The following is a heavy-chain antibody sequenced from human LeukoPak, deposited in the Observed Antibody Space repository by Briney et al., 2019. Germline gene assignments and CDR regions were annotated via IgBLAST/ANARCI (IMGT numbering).Heavy chain of an antibody. CDR2: ISGSGGST. CDR1: GFTFSSYA. J-gene: IGHJ4*01. D-gene: IGHD7-27*01. CDR3: VRESLGFDY. V-gene: IGHV3-23*01. Sequence: GGSLRLSCAASGFTFSSYAMSWVRQAPGKGLEWVSAISGSGGSTYYADSVRGRFTISRDNGKSSLYLQMNSLRAEDTATYYCVRESLGFDYWGHGILVSVSS.